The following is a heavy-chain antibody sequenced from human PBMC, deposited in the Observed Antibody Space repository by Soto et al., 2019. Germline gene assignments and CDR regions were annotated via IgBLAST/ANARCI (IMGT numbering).Heavy chain of an antibody. Sequence: GESLKISCAASGFALSNYWMQWVRQAPGKGLVWVSCINSDGSRTTYADSVKGQFTISRDNAKNTLYLQMNSLRAEDTAVYYCARYRPDAFDIWGQGTMVTVSS. CDR2: INSDGSRT. CDR1: GFALSNYW. J-gene: IGHJ3*02. D-gene: IGHD1-26*01. V-gene: IGHV3-74*01. CDR3: ARYRPDAFDI.